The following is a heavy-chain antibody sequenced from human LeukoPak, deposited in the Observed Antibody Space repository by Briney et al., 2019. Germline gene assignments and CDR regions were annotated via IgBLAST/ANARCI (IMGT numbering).Heavy chain of an antibody. CDR1: GFTISSYA. CDR3: AKDAIVGGPRGLDP. J-gene: IGHJ5*02. CDR2: ISGSGGST. V-gene: IGHV3-23*01. Sequence: GGSLRLSCAACGFTISSYAMSWVRQHPGKGLEGGSAISGSGGSTYCADSAKGGFTISRANSKNTPYLQTTGLRAGDMAVYYCAKDAIVGGPRGLDPWGQGTLVTVPS. D-gene: IGHD1-26*01.